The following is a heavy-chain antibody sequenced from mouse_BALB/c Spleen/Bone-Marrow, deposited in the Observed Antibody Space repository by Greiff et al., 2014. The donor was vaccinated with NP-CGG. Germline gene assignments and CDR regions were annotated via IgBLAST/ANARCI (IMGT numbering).Heavy chain of an antibody. CDR3: ARALGDGYYYAMDY. CDR2: IAPSDSET. V-gene: IGHV1-69*02. Sequence: QVQLQQSGAELVKPGAPVKLSCKASGYTFTSYWMNWVKQRPGRGLEWIGRIAPSDSETHYNQKFKDKATLTVDKSSSTAYIQLSSLTSEDSAVYYCARALGDGYYYAMDYWGQGTLVTVSS. J-gene: IGHJ4*01. CDR1: GYTFTSYW. D-gene: IGHD2-3*01.